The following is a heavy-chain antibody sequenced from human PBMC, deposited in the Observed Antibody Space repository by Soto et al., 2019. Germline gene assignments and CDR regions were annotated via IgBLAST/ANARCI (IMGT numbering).Heavy chain of an antibody. V-gene: IGHV3-72*01. CDR3: VRTRPYYFDL. CDR1: GFTFSDHY. J-gene: IGHJ4*02. Sequence: GGSLRLSCAASGFTFSDHYMDWVRQAPGKGLEWVGRSRDKPNTYTTEYAASVKGRFTISRDDSKNSLDLQMNSLKTEDTAVYYCVRTRPYYFDLWGQGTLVTVSS. CDR2: SRDKPNTYTT.